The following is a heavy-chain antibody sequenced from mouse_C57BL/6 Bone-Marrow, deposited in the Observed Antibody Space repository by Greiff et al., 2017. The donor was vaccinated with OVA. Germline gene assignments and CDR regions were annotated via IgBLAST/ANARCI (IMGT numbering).Heavy chain of an antibody. D-gene: IGHD1-1*01. CDR1: GYTFTSYG. Sequence: QVQLQQSGAELARPGASVKLSCKASGYTFTSYGISWVKQRTGQGLEWIGEIYPRRGNTYYNETFKGKATLTADKSSSTAYMELRSLTSEDSAVYFCERGTTVVPYLDYWGQGTTLTVSS. J-gene: IGHJ2*01. V-gene: IGHV1-81*01. CDR2: IYPRRGNT. CDR3: ERGTTVVPYLDY.